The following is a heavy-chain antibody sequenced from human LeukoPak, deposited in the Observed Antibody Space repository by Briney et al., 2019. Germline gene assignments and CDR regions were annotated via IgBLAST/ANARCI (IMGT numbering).Heavy chain of an antibody. CDR2: IHYSGST. V-gene: IGHV4-59*08. CDR1: GGSISSYY. J-gene: IGHJ3*02. D-gene: IGHD3-3*01. CDR3: AGLHGYYDFWSGYEAAFDI. Sequence: PSETLSLTCTVSGGSISSYYWSWIRQPPGKGLEWIGNIHYSGSTNKNSSLKSRVTISVDTPKNQFSLKLSSVTAADTAVYYCAGLHGYYDFWSGYEAAFDIWGQGTMVTVSS.